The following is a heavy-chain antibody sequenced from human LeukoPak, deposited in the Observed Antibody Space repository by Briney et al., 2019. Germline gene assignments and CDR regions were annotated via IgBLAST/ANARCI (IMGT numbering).Heavy chain of an antibody. D-gene: IGHD6-19*01. Sequence: GGSLRLSCAASGFTFSSYVMSWVRQAPGKGLEWVSAISGSGGSTYCADSVKGRFTISRDNSKNTLYLQMNSLRAEDTAGYYCAKGSSGWRYYFDYWGQGTLVTVSS. CDR1: GFTFSSYV. CDR3: AKGSSGWRYYFDY. V-gene: IGHV3-23*01. CDR2: ISGSGGST. J-gene: IGHJ4*02.